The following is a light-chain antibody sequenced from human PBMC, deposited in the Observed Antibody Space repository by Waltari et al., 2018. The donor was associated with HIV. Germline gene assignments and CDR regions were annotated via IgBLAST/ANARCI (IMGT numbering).Light chain of an antibody. V-gene: IGLV6-57*01. CDR2: EDN. J-gene: IGLJ2*01. CDR3: QSYDSRNHVV. CDR1: SGSVASNY. Sequence: NFMLTQPHSVSESPGKTVTISCTRSSGSVASNYLQWYQQRPGSSPTTVIYEDNQRPSVVPDRFSGSIDSSSNSASLTISGLKTEDEADYYCQSYDSRNHVVFGGGTKLTVL.